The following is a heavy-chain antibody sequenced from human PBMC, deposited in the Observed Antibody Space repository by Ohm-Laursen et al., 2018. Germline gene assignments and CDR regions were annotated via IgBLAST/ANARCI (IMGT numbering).Heavy chain of an antibody. D-gene: IGHD3-10*01. Sequence: LRLSCTASGFTFSDYSMTWIRQAPGKGLDWVSYISSSRTTIYYADSVKGRFTISRDNAKNSLYLQMNSLRAEDTAVYYCARDSSGSGGDSDYWGQGTLVTVSS. CDR1: GFTFSDYS. V-gene: IGHV3-11*01. CDR3: ARDSSGSGGDSDY. J-gene: IGHJ4*02. CDR2: ISSSRTTI.